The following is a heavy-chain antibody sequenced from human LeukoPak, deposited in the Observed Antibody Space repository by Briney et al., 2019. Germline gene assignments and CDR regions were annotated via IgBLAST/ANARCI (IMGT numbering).Heavy chain of an antibody. CDR2: ISSSGSYI. D-gene: IGHD4-23*01. Sequence: GGSLRLSCAASRFTFSSYSMNWVRQAPGKGLEWVSSISSSGSYIYYADSVKGRFTISRDNAKNSLYLQMNSLRAEDTAVYYCAKDYGGISGTSYYFDYWGQGTLVTVSS. V-gene: IGHV3-21*01. CDR3: AKDYGGISGTSYYFDY. CDR1: RFTFSSYS. J-gene: IGHJ4*02.